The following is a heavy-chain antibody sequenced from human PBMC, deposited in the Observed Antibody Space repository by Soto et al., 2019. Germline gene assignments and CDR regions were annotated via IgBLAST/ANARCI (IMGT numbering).Heavy chain of an antibody. CDR2: INHSGST. CDR1: GGSFSGYY. D-gene: IGHD6-19*01. J-gene: IGHJ6*02. Sequence: PSEALSLTSAVYGGSFSGYYWSWIRQPPGKGREWIGEINHSGSTNYNPSLKSRVTISVDTSKNQFSLKLSSVTAADTAVYYCARGYRDSSGWYPSGYYYYGMDVWGQGTTVTVS. CDR3: ARGYRDSSGWYPSGYYYYGMDV. V-gene: IGHV4-34*01.